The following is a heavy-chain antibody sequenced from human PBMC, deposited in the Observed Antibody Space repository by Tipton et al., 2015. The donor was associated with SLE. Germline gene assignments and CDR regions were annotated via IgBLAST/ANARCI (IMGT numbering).Heavy chain of an antibody. V-gene: IGHV3-30*02. CDR2: IPYDVSDK. CDR1: GFSLIRYG. D-gene: IGHD3-22*01. Sequence: GSLRLSCAASGFSLIRYGMHWVRQAPGKGLEWVAFIPYDVSDKFYADSVKGRFTIFKDNSKNTLHLQMNSLRPEDTAVYYCAKVKWDYYDSPGAFDIWGQGTMVTVSS. J-gene: IGHJ3*02. CDR3: AKVKWDYYDSPGAFDI.